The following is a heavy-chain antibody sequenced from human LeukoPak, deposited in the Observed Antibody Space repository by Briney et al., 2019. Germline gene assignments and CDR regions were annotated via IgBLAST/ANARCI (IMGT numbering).Heavy chain of an antibody. CDR3: AKELYHHGLFDWLFDY. D-gene: IGHD3-9*01. CDR2: ISGSGGST. CDR1: GFTFSSYG. V-gene: IGHV3-23*01. J-gene: IGHJ4*02. Sequence: GGSLRLSCAAPGFTFSSYGMSWVRQTPGKGLEWVAGISGSGGSTYYADSVKGRFTISRDNSKNTLYLQMNSLRAEDSAVYYCAKELYHHGLFDWLFDYWGQGTLVTVSS.